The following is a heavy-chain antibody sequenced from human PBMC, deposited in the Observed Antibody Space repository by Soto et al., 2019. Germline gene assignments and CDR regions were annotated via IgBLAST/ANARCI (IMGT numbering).Heavy chain of an antibody. D-gene: IGHD1-26*01. J-gene: IGHJ4*02. CDR2: IYYSGST. V-gene: IGHV4-59*01. CDR3: AGEHIPSSGSYGED. Sequence: ASETLSLTCTVSGGSISSYYWSWIRQPPGKGLEWIGYIYYSGSTNYNPSLKSRVTISVDTSKNQFSLKLSSVTAADTAVYYCAGEHIPSSGSYGEDWGQGTLVTVSS. CDR1: GGSISSYY.